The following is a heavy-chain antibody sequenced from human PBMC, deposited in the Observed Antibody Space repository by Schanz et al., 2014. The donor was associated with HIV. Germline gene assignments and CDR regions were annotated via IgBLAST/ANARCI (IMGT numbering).Heavy chain of an antibody. V-gene: IGHV3-23*01. Sequence: EVQLLESGGGLVQPGGSRRLSCAVSGLPFSTSAMSWVRQAPGKGLEWVSDISGSGGSTYYADSVKGRFTISRDNSKNTLSLQMSSLRAEDTAVYYCALSRPSGYGGSWYFDLWGRGTLVAVSS. J-gene: IGHJ2*01. D-gene: IGHD2-15*01. CDR3: ALSRPSGYGGSWYFDL. CDR2: ISGSGGST. CDR1: GLPFSTSA.